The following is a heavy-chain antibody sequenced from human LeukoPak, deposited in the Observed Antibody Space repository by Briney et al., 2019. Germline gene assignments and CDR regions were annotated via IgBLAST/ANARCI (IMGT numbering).Heavy chain of an antibody. Sequence: GGTLRLSCAASGFTFSSYGMSWVRQAPGKGLEWVSSIRSTGDSTFYADSVKGRFTISRDNSKNTVYLLMNSLRTEDTAVYYCGRSRRINASLYYYMDVWGKGTTVTVSS. J-gene: IGHJ6*03. V-gene: IGHV3-23*01. CDR1: GFTFSSYG. CDR3: GRSRRINASLYYYMDV. D-gene: IGHD2-15*01. CDR2: IRSTGDST.